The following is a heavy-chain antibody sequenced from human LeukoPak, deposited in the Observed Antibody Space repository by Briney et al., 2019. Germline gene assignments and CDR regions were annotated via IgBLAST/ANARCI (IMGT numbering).Heavy chain of an antibody. D-gene: IGHD2-15*01. CDR2: ISYDGSNK. CDR1: GFTFSSYG. J-gene: IGHJ5*02. V-gene: IGHV3-30*18. Sequence: GGSLRLSCAASGFTFSSYGMHWVRQAPGKGLEWVAVISYDGSNKYYADSVKGRFTISRDNSKNTLYLQMNSLRAEDTAVYYCAKSPDMRDTWGQGTLVTVSS. CDR3: AKSPDMRDT.